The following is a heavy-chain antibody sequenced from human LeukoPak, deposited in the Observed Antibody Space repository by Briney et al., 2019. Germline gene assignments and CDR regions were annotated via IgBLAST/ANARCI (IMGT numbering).Heavy chain of an antibody. CDR2: INHSGST. D-gene: IGHD2-2*01. Sequence: KPSETLSLTCAVYGGSFSGYYWSWIRQPPGKGLEWIGEINHSGSTNYNPSLKSRVTISVDTSKNQFSLKLSYVTAADTAVYYCATRRVNCTTTNCYSYYFDCWGQGTLVTVSS. V-gene: IGHV4-34*01. J-gene: IGHJ4*02. CDR3: ATRRVNCTTTNCYSYYFDC. CDR1: GGSFSGYY.